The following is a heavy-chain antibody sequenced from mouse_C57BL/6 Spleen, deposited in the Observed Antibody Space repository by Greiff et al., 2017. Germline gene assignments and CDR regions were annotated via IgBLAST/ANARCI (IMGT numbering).Heavy chain of an antibody. J-gene: IGHJ2*01. Sequence: VHLVESGPELVKPGASVKISCKASGYAFSSSWMNWVKQRPGKGLEWIGRIYPGDGDTNYNGKFKGKATLTADKSSSTAYMQLSSLTAEDSAVYFCAFDYYGSSYHYWGQGTTLTVSA. D-gene: IGHD1-1*01. CDR3: AFDYYGSSYHY. V-gene: IGHV1-82*01. CDR2: IYPGDGDT. CDR1: GYAFSSSW.